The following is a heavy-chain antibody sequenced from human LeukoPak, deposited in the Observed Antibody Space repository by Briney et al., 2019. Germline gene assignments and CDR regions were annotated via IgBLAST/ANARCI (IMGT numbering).Heavy chain of an antibody. V-gene: IGHV1-18*01. Sequence: ASVKVSCKASGYTFTSYGISWVRQAPGQGLEWMGWISAYNGNTNYAQKLQSRVTMTTDTSTSTAYMELRSLRSDDTAVYYCARVTLATIPSGYWGQGTLVTVSS. CDR3: ARVTLATIPSGY. CDR2: ISAYNGNT. J-gene: IGHJ4*02. CDR1: GYTFTSYG. D-gene: IGHD5-24*01.